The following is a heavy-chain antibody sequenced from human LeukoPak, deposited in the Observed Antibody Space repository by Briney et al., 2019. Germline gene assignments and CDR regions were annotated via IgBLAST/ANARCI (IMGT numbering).Heavy chain of an antibody. V-gene: IGHV3-30-3*01. CDR1: GYSFSSYA. CDR3: ARDDLRAFDI. Sequence: GGSLRLSCAASGYSFSSYAMHWVRQAPGKGLEWVAVISYDGSNKYYADPVKGRFTISRDNSKNTLYLQMNSLRAEDTAVYYCARDDLRAFDIWGQGTMVTVSS. J-gene: IGHJ3*02. CDR2: ISYDGSNK.